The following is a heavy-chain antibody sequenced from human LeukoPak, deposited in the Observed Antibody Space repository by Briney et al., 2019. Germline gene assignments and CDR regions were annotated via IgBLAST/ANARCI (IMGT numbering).Heavy chain of an antibody. D-gene: IGHD3-3*01. V-gene: IGHV1-8*03. J-gene: IGHJ3*02. CDR1: GYTFISYD. CDR2: MNPNSGNT. CDR3: ARAYTIFGVVTAFDI. Sequence: ASVKVSCKASGYTFISYDINWVRQATGQGLEWMGWMNPNSGNTGYAQKFQGRVTITRNTSISTAYMELSSLRSEDTAVYYCARAYTIFGVVTAFDIWGQGTMVTVSS.